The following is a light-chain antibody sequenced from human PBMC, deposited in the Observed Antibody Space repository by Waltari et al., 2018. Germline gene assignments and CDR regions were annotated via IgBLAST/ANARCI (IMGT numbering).Light chain of an antibody. V-gene: IGLV4-69*01. J-gene: IGLJ3*02. CDR3: QTGGHGTWV. CDR2: VNSDGSN. Sequence: QLVLTQSPSASASLGASVQLPCTLDSWQSSNIIPWLPQQPEKGPRYLMKVNSDGSNSKGDEIPDRFSGSSSGAERYLTISSLQSEDEADYYCQTGGHGTWVFGGGTKLTVL. CDR1: SWQSSNI.